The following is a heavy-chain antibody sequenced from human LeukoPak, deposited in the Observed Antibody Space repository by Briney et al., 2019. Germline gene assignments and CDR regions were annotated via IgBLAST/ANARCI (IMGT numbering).Heavy chain of an antibody. J-gene: IGHJ6*03. CDR3: AKGRRYYYYYMDV. CDR1: GYTFTGYY. CDR2: INPSGGST. Sequence: EASVKVSCKASGYTFTGYYMHWVRQAPGQGLEWMGIINPSGGSTSYAQKFQGRVTMTRDMSTSTVYMELSSLRSEDTAVYYCAKGRRYYYYYMDVWGKGTTVTVSS. V-gene: IGHV1-46*01.